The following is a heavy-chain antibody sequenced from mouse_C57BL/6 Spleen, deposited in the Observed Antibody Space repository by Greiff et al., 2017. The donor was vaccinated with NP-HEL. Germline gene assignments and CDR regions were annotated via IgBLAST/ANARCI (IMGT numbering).Heavy chain of an antibody. CDR3: ASLSYYYGSSSWFAY. Sequence: VKLMESGPGLVAPSQSLSISCTASGFSLTSYGVDWVRQSPGKGLEWLGVIWGVGSTNYNSALKSRLSIIKDNSKSKVFLKMNSLQTDDTAMYYCASLSYYYGSSSWFAYWGQGTLVTVSA. J-gene: IGHJ3*01. D-gene: IGHD1-1*01. CDR2: IWGVGST. CDR1: GFSLTSYG. V-gene: IGHV2-6*01.